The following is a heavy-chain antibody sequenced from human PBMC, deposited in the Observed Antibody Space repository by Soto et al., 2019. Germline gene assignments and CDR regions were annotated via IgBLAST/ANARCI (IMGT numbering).Heavy chain of an antibody. CDR2: ISAAGDP. V-gene: IGHV3-13*05. CDR3: ARTDRDFYGLDV. CDR1: GFTFRNYD. Sequence: EVQLVESGGGLVQPGGSLRLSCAASGFTFRNYDMHWVRQGTGKGLEWVSGISAAGDPDYADSVEGRFTISRENAQNSCLLQMNRLRFGDTAVSYCARTDRDFYGLDVWGQGTTVIVSS. J-gene: IGHJ6*02.